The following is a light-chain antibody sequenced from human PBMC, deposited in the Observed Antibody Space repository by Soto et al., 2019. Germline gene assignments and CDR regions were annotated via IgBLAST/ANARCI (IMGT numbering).Light chain of an antibody. J-gene: IGKJ4*01. Sequence: DIQMTQSPSSLSASVRDRVTITCRASQSITSYLNWYQQKPGKAPKLLIYAASSLQSGVPSRFSGSGSGTDFTLTISSLQPEGFATYYCQQSYSSPLTFGGGTKVEI. V-gene: IGKV1-39*01. CDR1: QSITSY. CDR3: QQSYSSPLT. CDR2: AAS.